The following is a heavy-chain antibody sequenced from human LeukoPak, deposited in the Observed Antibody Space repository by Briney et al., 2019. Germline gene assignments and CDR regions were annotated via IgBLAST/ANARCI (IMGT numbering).Heavy chain of an antibody. D-gene: IGHD6-19*01. J-gene: IGHJ3*02. CDR3: ARDLPETYSSGWYGTLDAFDI. Sequence: SQTLSLTCAISGDSVSSNSAAWNWIRQSPSRGLEWLGRTYYRSKWYNDYAVSVKGRITINPDTSKNQFSLQLNSVTPEDTAVYYCARDLPETYSSGWYGTLDAFDIWGQGTMVTVSS. CDR1: GDSVSSNSAA. CDR2: TYYRSKWYN. V-gene: IGHV6-1*01.